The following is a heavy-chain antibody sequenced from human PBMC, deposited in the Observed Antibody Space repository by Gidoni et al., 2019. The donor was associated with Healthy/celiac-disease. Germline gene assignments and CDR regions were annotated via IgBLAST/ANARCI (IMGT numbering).Heavy chain of an antibody. Sequence: QVQRVQSGAEVKKPGASGKVSCKASGYTFTSYYLHWVRQAPGQGLEWMGIINPSGGSTSYAQTFQGRVTMTRATSPSPVYMELTSLRSEDTAVYYCAVIGAGPLDYWGQGTLVTVSS. CDR3: AVIGAGPLDY. CDR2: INPSGGST. V-gene: IGHV1-46*03. CDR1: GYTFTSYY. J-gene: IGHJ4*02. D-gene: IGHD3-10*01.